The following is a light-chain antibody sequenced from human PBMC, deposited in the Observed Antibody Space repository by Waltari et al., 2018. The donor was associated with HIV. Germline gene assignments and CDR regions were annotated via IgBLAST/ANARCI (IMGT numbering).Light chain of an antibody. J-gene: IGKJ3*01. V-gene: IGKV1-6*01. CDR1: QGIGND. Sequence: AIQMTQSPSSLSASVGDRVTITCRASQGIGNDLGWYQQKSGRDPKVLIYAASNLQSGVPSRFSGSRSGTDFTLTISSLQPEDSATYYCLQDGSFPLTFGPGTKVDV. CDR2: AAS. CDR3: LQDGSFPLT.